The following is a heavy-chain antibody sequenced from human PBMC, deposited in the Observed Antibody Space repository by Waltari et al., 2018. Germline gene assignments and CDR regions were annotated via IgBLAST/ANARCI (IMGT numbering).Heavy chain of an antibody. V-gene: IGHV3-33*01. Sequence: QVQLVESGGGVVQPGRSLRLSCAASGFTFSSYGMHWVRQAPGKGLEWVAVIWYDGSNKYYADSVKGRFTISRDNSKNTLYLQMNSLRAEDTAGYYCARPGPRQGGNWNYGLANDAFDIWGQGTMVTVSS. CDR3: ARPGPRQGGNWNYGLANDAFDI. D-gene: IGHD1-7*01. J-gene: IGHJ3*02. CDR1: GFTFSSYG. CDR2: IWYDGSNK.